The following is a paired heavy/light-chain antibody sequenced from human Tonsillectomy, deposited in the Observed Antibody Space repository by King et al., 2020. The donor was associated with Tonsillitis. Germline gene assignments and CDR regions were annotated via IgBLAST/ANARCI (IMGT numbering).Heavy chain of an antibody. Sequence: QVQLQQWGAGLLKPSETLSLTCAVYGGSFSDYYWGWIRQPPGKGLQWIGEINHSGSTKYNPSLKSRVTISVDTSKNQFSLNLSSVTAADTAVYYCARALYGDYETWFDYWGQGTLVTVSS. J-gene: IGHJ4*02. CDR3: ARALYGDYETWFDY. V-gene: IGHV4-34*01. CDR2: INHSGST. CDR1: GGSFSDYY. D-gene: IGHD4-17*01.
Light chain of an antibody. J-gene: IGKJ4*01. CDR2: WAS. V-gene: IGKV4-1*01. CDR1: QTILYSSNNKNY. CDR3: QQYYSTPLT. Sequence: DIVMTQSPDSLAVSLGERATINCKSSQTILYSSNNKNYLAWYQQKRGQPPKLLINWASTRESGVPDRFSGSGSGTDFTLTISSLQAEDVAVYYCQQYYSTPLTFGGGTKVEIK.